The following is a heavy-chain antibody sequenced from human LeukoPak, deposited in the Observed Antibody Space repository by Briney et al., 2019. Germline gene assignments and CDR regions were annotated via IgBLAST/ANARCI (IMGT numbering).Heavy chain of an antibody. Sequence: SVKVSCKASGYIFTDYDINWVRQAAGQGVEWMGWMSPNNGATGYAQKFQGRVTMTRDTSISTAYMELSSLRSEDTAVYYCTRGPPQRSTSDYWGQGTLVTVSS. CDR3: TRGPPQRSTSDY. CDR1: GYIFTDYD. CDR2: MSPNNGAT. J-gene: IGHJ4*02. D-gene: IGHD6-13*01. V-gene: IGHV1-8*01.